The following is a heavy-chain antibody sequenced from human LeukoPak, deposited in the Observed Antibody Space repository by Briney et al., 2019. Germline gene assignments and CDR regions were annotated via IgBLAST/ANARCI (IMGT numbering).Heavy chain of an antibody. D-gene: IGHD6-13*01. CDR2: IKQDGREK. CDR3: TRDEAAATN. CDR1: GFTFTNYA. V-gene: IGHV3-7*01. J-gene: IGHJ4*02. Sequence: GGSLRLSCAASGFTFTNYAMSWVRQAPGKGPEWVANIKQDGREKHYVDSVKGRFTISRDNAKSSLYLQMNSLRADDTAVYYCTRDEAAATNWGQGTLVTVSS.